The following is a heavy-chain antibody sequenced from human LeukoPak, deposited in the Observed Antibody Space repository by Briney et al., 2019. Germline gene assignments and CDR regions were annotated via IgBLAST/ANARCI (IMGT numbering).Heavy chain of an antibody. CDR1: GFTFRSYW. Sequence: GGSLRLSCIVSGFTFRSYWMSWIRQAPGQGLEWVATIKEDGSQKDYVDFVKGRFTISRDNAKNSLYLQMNSQRAEDTAVYYCAELGITMIGGVWGKGTTVTISS. D-gene: IGHD3-10*02. CDR3: AELGITMIGGV. V-gene: IGHV3-7*01. CDR2: IKEDGSQK. J-gene: IGHJ6*04.